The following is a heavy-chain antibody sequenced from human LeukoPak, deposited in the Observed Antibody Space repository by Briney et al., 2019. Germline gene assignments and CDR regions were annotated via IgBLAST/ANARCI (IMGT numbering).Heavy chain of an antibody. D-gene: IGHD1-26*01. J-gene: IGHJ4*02. CDR3: TRDRGTGSYPGGY. CDR1: GFTFSSYS. V-gene: IGHV3-21*01. CDR2: ISSSSSYI. Sequence: PGGSLRLSCAASGFTFSSYSMNWVRQAPGKGLEWVSSISSSSSYIYYADSVKGRFTISRDNAKNSLYLQMNSLRAEDTALYYCTRDRGTGSYPGGYWGQGTLVTVSS.